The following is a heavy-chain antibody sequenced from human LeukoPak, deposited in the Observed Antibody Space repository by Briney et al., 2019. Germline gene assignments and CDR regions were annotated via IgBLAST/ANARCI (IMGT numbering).Heavy chain of an antibody. CDR1: GFTFSSYW. CDR3: AREERAG. CDR2: INSDGTST. J-gene: IGHJ4*02. V-gene: IGHV3-74*03. Sequence: GGSLRLSCAASGFTFSSYWMHWVRQAPGKGLVWVSRINSDGTSTTYAGSVKGRFTISRDITKNSLYLQMNSLRAEDTAVYYCAREERAGWGQGTLVTVSS.